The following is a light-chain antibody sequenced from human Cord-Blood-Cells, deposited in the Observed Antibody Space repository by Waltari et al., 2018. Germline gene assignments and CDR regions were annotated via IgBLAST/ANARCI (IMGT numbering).Light chain of an antibody. Sequence: QSVLTQPPSASGTPGQRVTISCSGSSSNIGRNTVHWYQQLPGTAPKPLIYSTNQRPSGVPDRFSGSKSGTSASLAISGLQSEDEADYYCAAWDDSLNGPVFGGGTKLTVL. CDR1: SSNIGRNT. V-gene: IGLV1-44*01. J-gene: IGLJ3*02. CDR2: STN. CDR3: AAWDDSLNGPV.